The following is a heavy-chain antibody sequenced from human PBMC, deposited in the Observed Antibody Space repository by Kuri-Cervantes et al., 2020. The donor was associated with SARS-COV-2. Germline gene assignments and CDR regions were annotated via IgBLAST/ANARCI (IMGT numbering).Heavy chain of an antibody. D-gene: IGHD3-10*01. J-gene: IGHJ4*02. CDR2: IYYSGST. CDR1: GGSISSYY. CDR3: ARGSHYGSGSSNEDFDY. Sequence: SETLSLTCTVSGGSISSYYWSWIRQPPGKGLEWIGYIYYSGSTNYNPSLKSRVTISVDTSKNQFSLKLSSVTAADTAVYYCARGSHYGSGSSNEDFDYWGQGALVTVSS. V-gene: IGHV4-59*12.